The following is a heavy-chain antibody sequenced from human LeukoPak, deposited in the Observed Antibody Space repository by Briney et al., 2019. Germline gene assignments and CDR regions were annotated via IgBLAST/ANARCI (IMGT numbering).Heavy chain of an antibody. D-gene: IGHD3-22*01. CDR3: ARDQYNYDRSGCDYYFDY. J-gene: IGHJ4*02. Sequence: GASVKVSCKASGYTFTSYDTNWVRQATGQGLEWMGWMNPNSGNTRYAQKFQGRLTITRNTSISEPSMELSGQRARETAVYKCARDQYNYDRSGCDYYFDYWGQGTLVTVSS. CDR1: GYTFTSYD. V-gene: IGHV1-8*03. CDR2: MNPNSGNT.